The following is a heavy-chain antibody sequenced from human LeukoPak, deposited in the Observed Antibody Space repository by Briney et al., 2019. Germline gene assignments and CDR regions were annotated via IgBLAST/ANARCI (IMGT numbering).Heavy chain of an antibody. D-gene: IGHD5/OR15-5a*01. V-gene: IGHV4-39*07. CDR2: IYYSGST. CDR1: GGSISSSTYY. J-gene: IGHJ4*02. Sequence: SETLSLTCTVSGGSISSSTYYWGWIRQPPGKGLEWIGSIYYSGSTYYNPSLKSRVTISLDTSKNQFSLKLSSVTAADTAVYYCARDPSAIGTGLDYWGQGTLVTVSS. CDR3: ARDPSAIGTGLDY.